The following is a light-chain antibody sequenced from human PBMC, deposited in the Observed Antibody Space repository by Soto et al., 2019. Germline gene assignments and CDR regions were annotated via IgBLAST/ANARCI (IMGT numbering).Light chain of an antibody. CDR2: GAS. J-gene: IGKJ2*01. CDR3: QQSYSSPYT. Sequence: DIQMTQSPSSLSASVGDRVTLTCRAGQSITTFLNWYQYKPGKAPKLLIYGASNLESGVPSRFSGSGSGTDFTRTISSLQPEDFPTYYCQQSYSSPYTFGRGTKVEI. V-gene: IGKV1-39*01. CDR1: QSITTF.